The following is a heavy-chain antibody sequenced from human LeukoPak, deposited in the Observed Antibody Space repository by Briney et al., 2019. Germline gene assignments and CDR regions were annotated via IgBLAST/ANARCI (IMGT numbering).Heavy chain of an antibody. V-gene: IGHV1-18*01. D-gene: IGHD4-17*01. CDR1: GYTFTSNG. Sequence: GASVKVSCKASGYTFTSNGITWVRQAPGQGLERVGWISCYNGDTNYAQKLQGRVTMTTDTSTSTAYMELRSLRSDDTAVYYCARTTVTWLIDYWGQGTLVTVSS. CDR3: ARTTVTWLIDY. J-gene: IGHJ4*02. CDR2: ISCYNGDT.